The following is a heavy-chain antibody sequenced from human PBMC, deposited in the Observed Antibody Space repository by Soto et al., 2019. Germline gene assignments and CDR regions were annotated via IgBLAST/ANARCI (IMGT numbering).Heavy chain of an antibody. CDR1: GYTFTTYG. Sequence: QVHLVQSGAEVKKPGASVKVSCKASGYTFTTYGITWVRQAPGQGLEWMGWISAYNANTNYAQKFQGRVAMTTATSTRTAYMELRSLRSDDTAVYYCARRAGTSHHFDYWGQGTQVTVSS. CDR3: ARRAGTSHHFDY. J-gene: IGHJ4*02. D-gene: IGHD1-7*01. CDR2: ISAYNANT. V-gene: IGHV1-18*01.